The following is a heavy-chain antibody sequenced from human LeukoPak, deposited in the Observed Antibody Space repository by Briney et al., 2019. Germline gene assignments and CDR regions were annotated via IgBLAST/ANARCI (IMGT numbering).Heavy chain of an antibody. J-gene: IGHJ6*03. CDR2: IYYSGNT. V-gene: IGHV4-39*01. CDR3: ARGSTMVRGDPYYMDV. Sequence: SETLSLTCTVSGDSITSSDYYWGWIRQPPGKGLEWIGNIYYSGNTYYNPSLNSRITISVDTSKNQFSLKLSSVTAADTAVYYCARGSTMVRGDPYYMDVWGKGTTVTVSS. CDR1: GDSITSSDYY. D-gene: IGHD3-10*01.